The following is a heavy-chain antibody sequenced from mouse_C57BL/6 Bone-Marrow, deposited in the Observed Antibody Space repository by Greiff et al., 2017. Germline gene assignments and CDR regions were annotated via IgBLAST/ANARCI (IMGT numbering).Heavy chain of an antibody. CDR1: GFNIKDDY. Sequence: EVQLQQSGAELVRPGASVKLSCTASGFNIKDDYMHWVKQRPEQGLEWIGWIDPENGDTEYASKFQGKATITADTSSNTAYLQLSSLTSEDTAVYYCTTGYDGDPFDYWGQGTTHTVSS. D-gene: IGHD2-3*01. V-gene: IGHV14-4*01. CDR2: IDPENGDT. CDR3: TTGYDGDPFDY. J-gene: IGHJ2*01.